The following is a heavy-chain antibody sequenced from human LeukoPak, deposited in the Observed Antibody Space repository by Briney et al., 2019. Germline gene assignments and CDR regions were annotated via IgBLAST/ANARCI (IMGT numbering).Heavy chain of an antibody. J-gene: IGHJ4*02. CDR3: ARVAVAVNYFDY. D-gene: IGHD6-19*01. CDR2: IIPIFGTA. V-gene: IGHV1-69*13. CDR1: GGTFSSYA. Sequence: GASVKVSCKASGGTFSSYAISWVRQAPGQGLEWMGGIIPIFGTANYAQKFQGRVTITADESTSTAYMELSSLRSDDTAVYYCARVAVAVNYFDYWGQGTLVTVSS.